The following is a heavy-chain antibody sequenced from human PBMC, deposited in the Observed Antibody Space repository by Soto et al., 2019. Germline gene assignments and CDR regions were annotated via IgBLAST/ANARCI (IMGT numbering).Heavy chain of an antibody. CDR2: IKQDGSEK. D-gene: IGHD2-2*01. CDR1: GFIFSNYW. Sequence: AGGSLRLSCAASGFIFSNYWMSWVRQAPGKGLEWVANIKQDGSEKYYVDSVKGRFTISRDNAKNSLYLQMNSLRAEDTAVYYCASDRGYQLLEGSFDYWGQGTLVTVSS. CDR3: ASDRGYQLLEGSFDY. J-gene: IGHJ4*02. V-gene: IGHV3-7*01.